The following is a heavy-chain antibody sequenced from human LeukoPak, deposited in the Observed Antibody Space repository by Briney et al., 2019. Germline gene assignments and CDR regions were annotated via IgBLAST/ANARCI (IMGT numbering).Heavy chain of an antibody. CDR2: IYYSGST. J-gene: IGHJ4*02. CDR3: ARVYSSGNPHFDY. V-gene: IGHV4-59*01. CDR1: GGSISSYY. D-gene: IGHD3-22*01. Sequence: SETLSLTCTVSGGSISSYYWSWIRQPPGKGLEWIGYIYYSGSTNYNPSLKSRVTISVDTSKNQFSLKLSSVTAADTAVYYCARVYSSGNPHFDYWGQGTLVTVSS.